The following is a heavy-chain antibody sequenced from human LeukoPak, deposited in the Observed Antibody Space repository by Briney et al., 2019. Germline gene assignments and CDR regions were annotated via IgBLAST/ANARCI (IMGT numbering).Heavy chain of an antibody. Sequence: PGRSLRLSCAASGFTFDDYAMHWVRQAPGKGLEWVSGISWNSGSIGYADSVKGRFTISRDNAKNTLYLQMNSLRAEDTAVYYCAKDTGYVWGQGTTVTVSS. CDR2: ISWNSGSI. V-gene: IGHV3-9*01. CDR1: GFTFDDYA. CDR3: AKDTGYV. J-gene: IGHJ6*02.